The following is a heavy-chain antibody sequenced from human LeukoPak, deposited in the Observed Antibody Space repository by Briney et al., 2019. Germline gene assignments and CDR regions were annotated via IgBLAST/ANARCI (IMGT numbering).Heavy chain of an antibody. D-gene: IGHD3-9*01. CDR3: ARYLTTGLVGRGFDT. V-gene: IGHV4-59*08. J-gene: IGHJ3*02. CDR1: GGSISPYF. Sequence: ASETLSLTCTVSGGSISPYFWSWIRQPPGKGLEWIGYIFYTGSTDYNPSLKSRVTMSVDTSKNQFSLKVTSVTAADTAIYYCARYLTTGLVGRGFDTRGQGTMVTVSP. CDR2: IFYTGST.